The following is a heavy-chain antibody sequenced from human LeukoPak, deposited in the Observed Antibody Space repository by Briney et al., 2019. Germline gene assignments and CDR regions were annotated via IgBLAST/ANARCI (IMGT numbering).Heavy chain of an antibody. V-gene: IGHV3-53*05. CDR1: GFIVSSNY. CDR3: ARDGSGGWFDFDY. J-gene: IGHJ4*02. CDR2: IYSGGST. D-gene: IGHD6-19*01. Sequence: GGSLRLSCAASGFIVSSNYMSWVRQAPGKGLEWVSVIYSGGSTYYADSVKGRFTISRDNSKNTLYLQMNSLRAEDTAVYYCARDGSGGWFDFDYWGQGTLVTVSS.